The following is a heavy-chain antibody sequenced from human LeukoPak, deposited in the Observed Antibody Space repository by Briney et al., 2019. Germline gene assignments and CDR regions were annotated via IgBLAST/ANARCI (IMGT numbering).Heavy chain of an antibody. D-gene: IGHD3-22*01. CDR1: GGTFSSYA. V-gene: IGHV1-2*06. Sequence: ASVKVSCKASGGTFSSYAISWVRQAPGQGLEWMGRINPNSGGTNYAQKFQGRVTMTRDTSISTAYMELSRLRSDDTAVYYCAREDYYDSSGSDFQHWGQGTLVTVSS. J-gene: IGHJ1*01. CDR3: AREDYYDSSGSDFQH. CDR2: INPNSGGT.